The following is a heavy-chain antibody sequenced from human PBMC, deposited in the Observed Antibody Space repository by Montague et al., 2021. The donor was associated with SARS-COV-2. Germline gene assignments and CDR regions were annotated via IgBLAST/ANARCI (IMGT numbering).Heavy chain of an antibody. D-gene: IGHD3-9*01. J-gene: IGHJ6*02. V-gene: IGHV4-31*03. CDR2: IYYSGST. Sequence: TLSLTCTVSGGSISSGGYYWSWIRQHPGKGLEWIEYIYYSGSTYYNPSLKSRVTISVDTSKNQFSLKLSSVTAADTAVYYCARDRRLRYFELSYYYYGMDVWGQGTTVTVSS. CDR1: GGSISSGGYY. CDR3: ARDRRLRYFELSYYYYGMDV.